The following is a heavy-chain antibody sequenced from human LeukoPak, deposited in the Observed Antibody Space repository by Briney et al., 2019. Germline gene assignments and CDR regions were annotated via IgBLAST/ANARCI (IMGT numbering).Heavy chain of an antibody. D-gene: IGHD6-13*01. CDR2: ISGSGGST. CDR1: GFTFSSYW. Sequence: GGSLRLSCAASGFTFSSYWMSWVRQAPGKGLEWVSAISGSGGSTYYADSVKGRFTISRDNSKNTLYLQMNSLRAEDTAVYYCAKGGNQYSSGWYGVDFDYWGQGTLVTVSS. CDR3: AKGGNQYSSGWYGVDFDY. V-gene: IGHV3-23*01. J-gene: IGHJ4*02.